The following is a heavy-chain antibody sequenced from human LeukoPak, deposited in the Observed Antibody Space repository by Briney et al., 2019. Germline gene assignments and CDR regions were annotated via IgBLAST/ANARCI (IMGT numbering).Heavy chain of an antibody. V-gene: IGHV3-48*02. CDR1: GFTVSNYN. CDR3: ARGPLGWSDY. J-gene: IGHJ4*02. D-gene: IGHD1-26*01. Sequence: GGSLRLSCAASGFTVSNYNMNWVRQARGKGLEWVSFISESGTAIYYAESVKGRFTISRDIARNSVYLQMNSLRDEDTAMYYCARGPLGWSDYWGQGLLVTVSS. CDR2: ISESGTAI.